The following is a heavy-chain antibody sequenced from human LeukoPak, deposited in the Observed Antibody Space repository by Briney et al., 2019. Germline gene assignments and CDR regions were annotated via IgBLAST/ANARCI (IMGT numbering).Heavy chain of an antibody. V-gene: IGHV3-48*03. Sequence: GGSLRLSCAASGFSFSNYEMNWVRQTPGKGLEWVSYTSSSGSMTWYADSVKGRFTISRDNAKRSLYLQMNSLRAEDTAVYYCAKAPANYVDTAMGTFDYWGQGTLVTVSS. CDR3: AKAPANYVDTAMGTFDY. CDR1: GFSFSNYE. D-gene: IGHD5-18*01. CDR2: TSSSGSMT. J-gene: IGHJ4*02.